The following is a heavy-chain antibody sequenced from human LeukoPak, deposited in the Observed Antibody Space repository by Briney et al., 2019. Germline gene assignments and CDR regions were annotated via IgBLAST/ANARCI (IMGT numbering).Heavy chain of an antibody. CDR1: GGSFSGYY. CDR2: INHSGST. D-gene: IGHD2-15*01. CDR3: ARDPYCSGGSCYLNWFDP. V-gene: IGHV4-34*01. Sequence: SETLSLTCAVYGGSFSGYYWSWIRQPPGKGLEWIGEINHSGSTNYNPSLKSRVTMSVDTSNNQFSLKLSSVTAADTAVYYCARDPYCSGGSCYLNWFDPWGQGTLVTVSS. J-gene: IGHJ5*02.